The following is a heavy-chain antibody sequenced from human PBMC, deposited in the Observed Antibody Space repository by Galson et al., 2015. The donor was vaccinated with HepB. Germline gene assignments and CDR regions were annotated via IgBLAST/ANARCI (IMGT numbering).Heavy chain of an antibody. CDR3: AYGSDV. V-gene: IGHV6-1*01. CDR1: GDSVASNSAV. J-gene: IGHJ6*02. CDR2: TYFRSKWHN. Sequence: CAIPGDSVASNSAVWNWIRQSPSRGLEWLGRTYFRSKWHNDYGISVKSRISINADTSQNQFSLHLSSVTPEDTAVYYCAYGSDVWGQGTTVIVSS.